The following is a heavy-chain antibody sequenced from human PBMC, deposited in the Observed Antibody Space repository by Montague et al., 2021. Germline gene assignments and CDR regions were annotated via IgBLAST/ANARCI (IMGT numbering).Heavy chain of an antibody. CDR2: IFGTGDT. D-gene: IGHD2-21*01. CDR3: VRRDNMGGAFLDH. CDR1: GEPMRDYY. V-gene: IGHV4-4*08. J-gene: IGHJ4*02. Sequence: SETLSLTCNVSGEPMRDYYWSWIRQSPGKGLEWIGYIFGTGDTTYNPSLSSRVTISIDTSKNQFSLELTSVTAADTAVYYCVRRDNMGGAFLDHWGQGRLVAVSS.